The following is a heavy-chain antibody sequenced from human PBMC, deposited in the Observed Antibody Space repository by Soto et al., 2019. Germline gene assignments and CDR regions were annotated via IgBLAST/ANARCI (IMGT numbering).Heavy chain of an antibody. J-gene: IGHJ5*01. V-gene: IGHV4-59*08. CDR3: ERIKQIGEAAGKGWFDY. D-gene: IGHD6-13*01. CDR2: IYYSGST. Sequence: SETLSLTCTVSSGSISRYYWSWFRQPPGKGLQWIGDIYYSGSTNYNPSLKSRVTISVDTSKNQFSLKLTSVTAADTAMYYCERIKQIGEAAGKGWFDYWGQGTLVTV. CDR1: SGSISRYY.